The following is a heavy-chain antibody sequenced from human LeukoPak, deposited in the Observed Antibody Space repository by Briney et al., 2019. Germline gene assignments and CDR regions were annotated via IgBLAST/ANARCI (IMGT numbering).Heavy chain of an antibody. D-gene: IGHD3-22*01. J-gene: IGHJ4*02. V-gene: IGHV3-30*04. CDR1: GFTFSSYA. CDR3: ARPYYYDSSGYYLDF. Sequence: GRSLRLSCAVSGFTFSSYAMHWVRQAPGKGLEWVAVISYDGSNKYYADSVKGRLTISRDNSKNTLYLQMNSLRAEDTALYYCARPYYYDSSGYYLDFWGQGALVTVSS. CDR2: ISYDGSNK.